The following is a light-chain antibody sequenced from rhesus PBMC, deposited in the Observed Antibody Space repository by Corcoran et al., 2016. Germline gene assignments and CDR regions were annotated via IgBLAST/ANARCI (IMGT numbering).Light chain of an antibody. J-gene: IGKJ3*01. CDR2: DAS. Sequence: EIVLTPSPATLSLSPGARATLSCRASQSISDTLTWYQQKSEEAPRLLIYDASSRATGIPDRFGGSGSGTEFTIPISSLEPEDVAVYYCQQYTKWPQVTFGPGTKRDIK. V-gene: IGKV3-42*01. CDR3: QQYTKWPQVT. CDR1: QSISDT.